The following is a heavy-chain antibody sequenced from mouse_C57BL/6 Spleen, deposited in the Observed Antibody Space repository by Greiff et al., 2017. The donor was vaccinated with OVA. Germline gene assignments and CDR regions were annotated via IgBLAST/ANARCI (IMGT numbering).Heavy chain of an antibody. V-gene: IGHV1-42*01. CDR2: INPSTGGT. CDR3: ARNWDEEGFAY. CDR1: GYSFTGYY. Sequence: VHVKQSGPELVKPGASVKISCKASGYSFTGYYMNWVKQSPEKSLEWIGEINPSTGGTTYNQKFKAKATLTVDKSSSTAYMQLKSLTSEDSAVYYCARNWDEEGFAYWGQGTLVTVSA. D-gene: IGHD4-1*01. J-gene: IGHJ3*01.